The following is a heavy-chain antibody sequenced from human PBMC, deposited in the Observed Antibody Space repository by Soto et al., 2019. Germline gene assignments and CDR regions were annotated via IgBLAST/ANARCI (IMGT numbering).Heavy chain of an antibody. CDR1: GYIFSTYW. V-gene: IGHV5-51*01. Sequence: GESLKISCRTSGYIFSTYWIGWVRQTPEKGLEWMGLIYPGDSDTRRNPSLQGQVTISANKSITTAYLHWRSLKASDTGIYYCARFGSGGADHWGQGTPVTVSS. CDR2: IYPGDSDT. D-gene: IGHD3-10*01. CDR3: ARFGSGGADH. J-gene: IGHJ4*02.